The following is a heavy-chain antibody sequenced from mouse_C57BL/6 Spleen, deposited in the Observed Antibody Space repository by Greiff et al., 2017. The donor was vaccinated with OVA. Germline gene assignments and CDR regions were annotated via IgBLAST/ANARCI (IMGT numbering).Heavy chain of an antibody. CDR1: GYAFSSSW. CDR2: IYPGDGDT. D-gene: IGHD2-3*01. CDR3: ARDGYYWHYFDY. J-gene: IGHJ2*01. V-gene: IGHV1-82*01. Sequence: VQLQESGPELVKPGASVKISCKASGYAFSSSWMNWVKQRPGKGLEWIGRIYPGDGDTNYNGKFKGKATLTADKSSSTAYMQLSSLTSEDSAVYFCARDGYYWHYFDYWGQGTTLTVSS.